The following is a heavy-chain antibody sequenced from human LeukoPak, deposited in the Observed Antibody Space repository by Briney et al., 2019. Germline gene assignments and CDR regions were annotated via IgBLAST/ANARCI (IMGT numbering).Heavy chain of an antibody. D-gene: IGHD1-1*01. V-gene: IGHV3-74*01. CDR1: GFTFSSYG. CDR2: IKGDGSIT. CDR3: ARENWYLDY. Sequence: GGSLRLSCAASGFTFSSYGMHWVRQAPGKGLVWVSRIKGDGSITNYADSVKGRFTISRDNAKNTLYLQMNSLRAEDTAVYYCARENWYLDYWGQGTLVTVSS. J-gene: IGHJ4*02.